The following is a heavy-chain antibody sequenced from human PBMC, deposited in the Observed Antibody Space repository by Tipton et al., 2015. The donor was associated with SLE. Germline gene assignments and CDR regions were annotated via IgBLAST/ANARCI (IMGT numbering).Heavy chain of an antibody. CDR1: GYTFTSYG. Sequence: QSEAEVKKPGASVKVSCKASGYTFTSYGISWVRQAPGQGLEWMGWISAYNGNTNYAQKLQGRVTMTTDTSTSTAYMELRSLRSDDTAGYYCARVGGYCSSTSCYAGYFDYWGQGTLVTVSS. CDR3: ARVGGYCSSTSCYAGYFDY. D-gene: IGHD2-2*01. CDR2: ISAYNGNT. V-gene: IGHV1-18*01. J-gene: IGHJ4*02.